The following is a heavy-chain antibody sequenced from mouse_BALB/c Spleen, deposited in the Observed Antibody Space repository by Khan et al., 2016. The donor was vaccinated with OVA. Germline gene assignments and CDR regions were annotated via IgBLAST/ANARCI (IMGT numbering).Heavy chain of an antibody. V-gene: IGHV5-6-5*01. CDR3: AREAYRYDEYYFDY. D-gene: IGHD2-14*01. Sequence: EVELVESGGSSVKPGGSLKLSCAVSGFTFSSYVMSWVRQTPEKRLEWVASISSGGSTYYPDSVKCRFTISRDNARNIVNLQMSSLRSEDMAIYYGAREAYRYDEYYFDYWGQGTTLTVSS. CDR1: GFTFSSYV. CDR2: ISSGGST. J-gene: IGHJ2*01.